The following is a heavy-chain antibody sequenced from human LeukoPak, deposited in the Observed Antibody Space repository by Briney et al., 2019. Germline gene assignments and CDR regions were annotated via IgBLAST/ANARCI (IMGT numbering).Heavy chain of an antibody. J-gene: IGHJ3*02. CDR2: ISGSGGST. D-gene: IGHD3-22*01. CDR3: AKDYYDSSGTGAMIAFDI. V-gene: IGHV3-23*01. CDR1: GFTFSDYY. Sequence: PGGSLRLSCGASGFTFSDYYMSWVRQAPGKGLEWVSAISGSGGSTYYADSVKGRFTISRDNSKNTLYLQMSSLRAEDTAVYYCAKDYYDSSGTGAMIAFDIWGQGTMVTVSS.